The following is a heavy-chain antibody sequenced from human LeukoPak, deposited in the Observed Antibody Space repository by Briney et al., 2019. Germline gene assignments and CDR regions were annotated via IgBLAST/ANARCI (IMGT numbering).Heavy chain of an antibody. CDR2: INHSGST. D-gene: IGHD3-22*01. CDR3: ARGGDYDRSGSYGDV. J-gene: IGHJ6*02. V-gene: IGHV4-34*01. Sequence: PSETLSLTCAVYGGSISGYYWSWFRQPPGKGLEWIGEINHSGSTNYNPSLKSRVTISVDTSKDQFSLKLSSVTAADTAVYYCARGGDYDRSGSYGDVWGQRTTVTVS. CDR1: GGSISGYY.